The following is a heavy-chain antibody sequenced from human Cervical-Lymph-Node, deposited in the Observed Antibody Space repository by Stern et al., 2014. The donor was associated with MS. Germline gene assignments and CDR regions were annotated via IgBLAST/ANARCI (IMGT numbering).Heavy chain of an antibody. D-gene: IGHD2-21*02. V-gene: IGHV5-51*03. CDR1: GYNFSKHW. CDR3: ARRGAYCGADCYSYDWFDP. CDR2: IYPGASDT. Sequence: EVQLVESGAEVRTPGESLKISCKGSGYNFSKHWIAWVRQMPGKGLEWMGIIYPGASDTRYSPSFRGQVTISADKSISTAYLQWNSLRAPDTAMYYCARRGAYCGADCYSYDWFDPWGQGTLVTVSS. J-gene: IGHJ5*02.